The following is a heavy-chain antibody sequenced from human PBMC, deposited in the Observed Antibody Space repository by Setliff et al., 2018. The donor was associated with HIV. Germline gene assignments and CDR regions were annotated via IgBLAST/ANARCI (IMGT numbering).Heavy chain of an antibody. D-gene: IGHD6-13*01. CDR1: GGSLSNYY. CDR3: VRGGYSSTWYYYYYMDV. Sequence: SETLSLTCTVSGGSLSNYYWSWIRQSPGKGLVWVGYVYFSGSTEYNPSLRGRATISVDTSKNQLSLKLTSVTAADTAVYYCVRGGYSSTWYYYYYMDVWGKGTTVTVSS. V-gene: IGHV4-59*01. CDR2: VYFSGST. J-gene: IGHJ6*03.